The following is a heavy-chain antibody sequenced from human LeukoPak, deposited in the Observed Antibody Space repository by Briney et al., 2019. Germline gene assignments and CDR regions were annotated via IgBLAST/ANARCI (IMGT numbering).Heavy chain of an antibody. D-gene: IGHD4-17*01. J-gene: IGHJ3*02. V-gene: IGHV4-59*11. CDR1: GDSFSSHY. Sequence: PSETLSLTCAVSGDSFSSHYWTWIRQSPGTGLEWIGYISHIGRTNYNPSLKSRVTISIDTSKNQFSLTLRSVTAADTAVYYCARDLVTVTKGFDIWGQGTMVSVSS. CDR2: ISHIGRT. CDR3: ARDLVTVTKGFDI.